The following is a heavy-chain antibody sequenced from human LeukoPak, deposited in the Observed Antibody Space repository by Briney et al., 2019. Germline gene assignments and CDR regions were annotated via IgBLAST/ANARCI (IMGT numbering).Heavy chain of an antibody. V-gene: IGHV5-51*01. J-gene: IGHJ2*01. Sequence: GESLKISCKGSGYSSTSYWIAWVRQMPGKGLEWMGIIYPGDSDTRYSPSFQGQVTISADKSISTAYLQWSSLKASDTAMYYCARGTVSSSHYWYFDLWGRGTLVTVSS. CDR1: GYSSTSYW. CDR3: ARGTVSSSHYWYFDL. D-gene: IGHD6-13*01. CDR2: IYPGDSDT.